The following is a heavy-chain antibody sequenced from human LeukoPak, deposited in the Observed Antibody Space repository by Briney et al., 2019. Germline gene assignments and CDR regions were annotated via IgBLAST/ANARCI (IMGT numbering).Heavy chain of an antibody. J-gene: IGHJ5*02. Sequence: ASETLSLTCTVSGGSISSYYWSWIRQPAGKGLEWIGRIYTSGSTNYNPSLKSRVTMSVDTSKNQFSLKLSSVTAADTAVYYCARDQGGYCSSTSCPGGNWFDPWGQGTLVTVSS. CDR1: GGSISSYY. V-gene: IGHV4-4*07. D-gene: IGHD2-2*01. CDR2: IYTSGST. CDR3: ARDQGGYCSSTSCPGGNWFDP.